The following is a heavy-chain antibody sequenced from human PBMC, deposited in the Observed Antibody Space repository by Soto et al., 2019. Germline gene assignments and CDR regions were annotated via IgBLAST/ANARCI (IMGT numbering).Heavy chain of an antibody. Sequence: SETLSLTCTVSGGSVSSSRYYWAWVRQPPGKGLEWIGSVYYSGSTYYNPSLESRVTISVDKSKNQFSLKLMSLSAADTAVYYCGRLEGLATISYYFDYWGQGALVTVSS. CDR1: GGSVSSSRYY. J-gene: IGHJ4*02. CDR2: VYYSGST. V-gene: IGHV4-39*01. CDR3: GRLEGLATISYYFDY. D-gene: IGHD3-9*01.